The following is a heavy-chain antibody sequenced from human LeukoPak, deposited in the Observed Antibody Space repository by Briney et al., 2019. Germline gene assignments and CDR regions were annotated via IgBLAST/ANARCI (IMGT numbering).Heavy chain of an antibody. CDR2: ISSDGSST. Sequence: PGGSLRLSCAASGFTFSSYLMHWVRHAPGKGLVWVSRISSDGSSTSYAASVKGRFTISRDNAKNTLYLQMNSLRAEDTAIYYCAGTLSGSYYVGDYWGQGTLVTVSS. CDR3: AGTLSGSYYVGDY. J-gene: IGHJ4*02. CDR1: GFTFSSYL. D-gene: IGHD1-26*01. V-gene: IGHV3-74*01.